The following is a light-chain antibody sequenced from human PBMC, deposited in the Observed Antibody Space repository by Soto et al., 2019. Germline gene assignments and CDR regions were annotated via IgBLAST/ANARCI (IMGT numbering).Light chain of an antibody. Sequence: QSALTQPPSASGTPGQRVTISCSGSSSNIGSNTVNWFQQLPGTAPKLLIYSSNQRPSGVPDRFSGSKSGTSASLAISGLQSEDEADYYCAAWDDSLSAVIFGGGTKLTVL. J-gene: IGLJ2*01. CDR3: AAWDDSLSAVI. V-gene: IGLV1-44*01. CDR2: SSN. CDR1: SSNIGSNT.